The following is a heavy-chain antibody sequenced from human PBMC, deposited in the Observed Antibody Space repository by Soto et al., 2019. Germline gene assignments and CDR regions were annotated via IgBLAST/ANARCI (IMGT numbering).Heavy chain of an antibody. CDR3: ARDTGWGLGF. CDR2: IYYSGGT. Sequence: QVQLQESGPGLVRPSGTLSLTCAVSGDSINSNYCWTWVRQPPGKGLEWIAEIYYSGGTSYNPSLKSRVTSSMDKSKNQFSRNLTSVTAADTAMYYGARDTGWGLGFWGQGTLVTVSS. J-gene: IGHJ4*02. V-gene: IGHV4-4*02. CDR1: GDSINSNYC. D-gene: IGHD6-19*01.